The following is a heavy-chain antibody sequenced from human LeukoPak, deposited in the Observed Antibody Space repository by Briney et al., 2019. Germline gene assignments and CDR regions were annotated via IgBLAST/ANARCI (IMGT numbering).Heavy chain of an antibody. J-gene: IGHJ4*02. CDR1: ALTFRNYG. D-gene: IGHD5-24*01. CDR2: IWYDATKT. V-gene: IGHV3-33*01. CDR3: ARRGDGYNLIFDY. Sequence: PGRSLRLSCVASALTFRNYGMHWVRQAPGKGLEWVANIWYDATKTYYGDSVKGRFTISRDNFNNILYLQMNSLKASDTAMYDCARRGDGYNLIFDYWRQGTLVTVSS.